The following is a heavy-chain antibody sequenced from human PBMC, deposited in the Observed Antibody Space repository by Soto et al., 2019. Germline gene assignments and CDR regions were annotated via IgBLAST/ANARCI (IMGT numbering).Heavy chain of an antibody. D-gene: IGHD2-2*01. V-gene: IGHV4-30-4*01. CDR3: ARDRPIVVVPAPYYYYGMDV. CDR2: IYYSGST. J-gene: IGHJ6*02. CDR1: GGSISSGDYY. Sequence: KTSETLSLTCTVSGGSISSGDYYWSWIRQPPGKGLEWIGYIYYSGSTYYNPSLKSRVTISVDTSKNQFSLKLSSVTAADTAVYYCARDRPIVVVPAPYYYYGMDVWGQGTTVTVSS.